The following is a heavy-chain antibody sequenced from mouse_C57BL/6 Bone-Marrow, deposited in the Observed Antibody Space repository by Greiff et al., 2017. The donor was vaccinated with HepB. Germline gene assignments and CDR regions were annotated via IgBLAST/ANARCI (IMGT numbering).Heavy chain of an antibody. J-gene: IGHJ3*01. V-gene: IGHV5-6*01. Sequence: EVKLVESGGDLVKPGGSLKLSCAASGFTFSSYGMSWVRQTPDKRLEWVATISSGGSYTYYPDSVKGRFTISRDNAKNTLYLQMSSLKSEDTAMYYCASPRDYWGQGTLVTVSA. CDR2: ISSGGSYT. CDR1: GFTFSSYG. CDR3: ASPRDY.